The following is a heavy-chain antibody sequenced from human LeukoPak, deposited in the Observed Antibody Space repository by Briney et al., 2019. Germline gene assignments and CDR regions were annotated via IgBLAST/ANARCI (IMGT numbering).Heavy chain of an antibody. D-gene: IGHD6-13*01. V-gene: IGHV1-2*06. CDR1: GYTFTGYY. J-gene: IGHJ6*03. CDR2: INPNSGGT. Sequence: ASVKVSCKASGYTFTGYYMHWVRQAPGQGLECMGRINPNSGGTNYAQKSQGRVTMTRDTSISTAYMELSRLRSHDTAVYYCSRLAAASTYYYYYYMDVWGKGTTVTVSS. CDR3: SRLAAASTYYYYYYMDV.